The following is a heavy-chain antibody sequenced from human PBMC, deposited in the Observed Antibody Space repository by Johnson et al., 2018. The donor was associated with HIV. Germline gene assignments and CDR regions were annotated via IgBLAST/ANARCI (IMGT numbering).Heavy chain of an antibody. CDR2: ISGSGGST. CDR1: GFIFSDYY. J-gene: IGHJ3*02. CDR3: AKLVGADTSGELDI. Sequence: VQLVESGGGLVKPGGSLRLSCVASGFIFSDYYMSWIRQAPGKGLEWVSAISGSGGSTFYADTMKGRFTISRYNSKRTLYLQMNSLRAEDTALYYCAKLVGADTSGELDIWGPGTMVTVSS. D-gene: IGHD1-26*01. V-gene: IGHV3-23*04.